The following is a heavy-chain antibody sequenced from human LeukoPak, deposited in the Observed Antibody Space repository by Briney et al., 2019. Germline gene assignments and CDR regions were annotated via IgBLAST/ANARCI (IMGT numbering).Heavy chain of an antibody. CDR3: AKGNLRGPPPNIDF. V-gene: IGHV3-23*01. J-gene: IGHJ4*02. Sequence: GGSLRLSCAASVFTFSSDAMSWVRQAPGKGLEWVSAISKTGSTYYADSVKARFTISRDNSKNTPYLQMNSLTAEDTAVYYCAKGNLRGPPPNIDFWRQGTLVTASS. CDR1: VFTFSSDA. D-gene: IGHD5/OR15-5a*01. CDR2: ISKTGST.